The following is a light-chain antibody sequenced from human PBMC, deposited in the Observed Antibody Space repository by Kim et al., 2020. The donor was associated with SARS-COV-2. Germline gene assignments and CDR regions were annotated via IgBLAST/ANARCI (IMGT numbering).Light chain of an antibody. CDR3: QTWGTGIHWV. Sequence: SVKLTCTLSSGHSSYAIAWHQQQPEKGPRYLMKLNSDGSHSKGDGIPDRFSGSSSGAERYLTISSLQSEDEADYYCQTWGTGIHWVFGGGTKVTVL. V-gene: IGLV4-69*01. CDR1: SGHSSYA. J-gene: IGLJ3*02. CDR2: LNSDGSH.